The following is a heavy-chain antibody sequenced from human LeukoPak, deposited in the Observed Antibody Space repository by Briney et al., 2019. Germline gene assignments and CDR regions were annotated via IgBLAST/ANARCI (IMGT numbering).Heavy chain of an antibody. CDR1: GGSINNYY. CDR2: ISYSGSP. Sequence: SETLSLTCTVSGGSINNYYWSWIRQPPRKGLEWIRYISYSGSPNYNPSLKSRVTLSVATSKNQFSLKLSSVTAADTAVYYCARDPEQYDFWSGYSIWGQGILVTVAS. CDR3: ARDPEQYDFWSGYSI. D-gene: IGHD3-3*01. V-gene: IGHV4-59*01. J-gene: IGHJ4*02.